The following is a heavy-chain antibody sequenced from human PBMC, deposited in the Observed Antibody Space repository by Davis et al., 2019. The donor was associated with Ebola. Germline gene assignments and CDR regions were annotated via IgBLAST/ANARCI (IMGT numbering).Heavy chain of an antibody. CDR3: ARRSSTNYYYYGMDV. CDR1: GGSISSYY. D-gene: IGHD2-2*01. Sequence: PSETLSLTCTVSGGSISSYYWSWIRQPPGKGLEWIGYIYYSGSTYYNPSLKSRVTISVDTSKNQFSLKLSSVTAADTAVYYCARRSSTNYYYYGMDVWGQGTTVTVSS. J-gene: IGHJ6*02. CDR2: IYYSGST. V-gene: IGHV4-59*08.